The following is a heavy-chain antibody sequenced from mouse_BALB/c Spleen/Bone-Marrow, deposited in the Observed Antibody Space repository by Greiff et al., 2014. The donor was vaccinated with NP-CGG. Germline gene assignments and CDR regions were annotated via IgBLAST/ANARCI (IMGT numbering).Heavy chain of an antibody. CDR3: ARDRYDGAMDY. Sequence: QVPLQQSGPGLVAPSQSLSITCPVSGFPLTGYGVNWGRQPPGKGLEWLGMIWGDGSTDYNSALKSRLSISKDNSKSQVFLKMNSLQTDDTARYYCARDRYDGAMDYWGQGTSVTVSS. D-gene: IGHD2-14*01. CDR1: GFPLTGYG. V-gene: IGHV2-6-7*01. CDR2: IWGDGST. J-gene: IGHJ4*01.